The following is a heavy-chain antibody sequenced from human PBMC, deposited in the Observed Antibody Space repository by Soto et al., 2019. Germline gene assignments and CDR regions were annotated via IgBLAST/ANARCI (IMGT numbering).Heavy chain of an antibody. CDR3: ARDRVIDSSTFDY. J-gene: IGHJ4*02. CDR1: GFTFSSYG. Sequence: QVQLVESGGGVVQPGRSLRLSCAASGFTFSSYGMPWVRQAPGKGLEWVAVIWYDGSNKYYADSVKGRFTISRDNSKNTLYLQMNSLRAEDTAVYYCARDRVIDSSTFDYWGQGTLVTVSS. V-gene: IGHV3-33*01. CDR2: IWYDGSNK. D-gene: IGHD3-22*01.